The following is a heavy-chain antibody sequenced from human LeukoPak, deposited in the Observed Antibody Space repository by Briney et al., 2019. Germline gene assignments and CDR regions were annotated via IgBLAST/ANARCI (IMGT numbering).Heavy chain of an antibody. J-gene: IGHJ3*02. CDR3: AKGRQQWWTFDVLDN. CDR1: GFTFSSYG. Sequence: PGRSLRLSCAASGFTFSSYGMHWVRQAPGKGLEWVALISFDGGKKYNADSVKGRFTISRDNSKNTLYLQMNSLTPDDTAVYYCAKGRQQWWTFDVLDNWGQGAMVSVSS. CDR2: ISFDGGKK. V-gene: IGHV3-30*18. D-gene: IGHD5-18*01.